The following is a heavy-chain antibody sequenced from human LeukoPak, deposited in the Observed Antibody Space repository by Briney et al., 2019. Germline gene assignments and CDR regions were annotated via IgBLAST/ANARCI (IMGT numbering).Heavy chain of an antibody. CDR3: ARATGIRTPPPSAWDAFNV. CDR2: ISSSSSTI. CDR1: GFTFSSYS. D-gene: IGHD4-23*01. Sequence: GGSLRLSCAASGFTFSSYSMNWVRQAPGKGLEWVSYISSSSSTIYYADSVKGRFTISRDNSKNTLYLQMNSLRAEDTAVYFCARATGIRTPPPSAWDAFNVWGQGTVVTVSS. J-gene: IGHJ3*01. V-gene: IGHV3-48*01.